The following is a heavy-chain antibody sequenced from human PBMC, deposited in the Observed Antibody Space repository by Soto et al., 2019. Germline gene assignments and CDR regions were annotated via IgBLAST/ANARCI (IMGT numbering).Heavy chain of an antibody. CDR2: IYYSANT. D-gene: IGHD1-1*01. V-gene: IGHV4-39*01. J-gene: IGHJ3*01. Sequence: QLQLQESGPGLGKPSETLSLTCSVSTNSLSASASYWGWIRHPPGKGLEWIGTIYYSANTYHNPSLKSRVTLSLDKPKKQFSLRLRSVTVADTGVYYCAATSGTTSAFDVWGPGTTVAVSS. CDR3: AATSGTTSAFDV. CDR1: TNSLSASASY.